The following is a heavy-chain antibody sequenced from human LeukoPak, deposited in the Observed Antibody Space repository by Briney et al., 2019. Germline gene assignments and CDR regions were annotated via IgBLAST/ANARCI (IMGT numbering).Heavy chain of an antibody. CDR2: MNPNRGNT. Sequence: ASVKVSSMASGYTFTIYDINWVRQGTGQGLEWMGWMNPNRGNTGYAQKFQGRVTMTRNTSISTAYMELSSLRSEDTAVYFCARALRIAAARFDHWGQGTLVSVSS. CDR3: ARALRIAAARFDH. V-gene: IGHV1-8*01. J-gene: IGHJ4*02. CDR1: GYTFTIYD. D-gene: IGHD6-13*01.